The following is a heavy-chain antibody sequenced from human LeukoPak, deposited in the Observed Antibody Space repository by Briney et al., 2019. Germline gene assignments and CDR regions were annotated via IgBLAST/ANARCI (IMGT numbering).Heavy chain of an antibody. D-gene: IGHD2-15*01. CDR2: IYSGGTT. J-gene: IGHJ3*02. CDR3: ARDPRESSPYAFDI. Sequence: GGSLRLSCAASGFTVSSYYMSWVRQAPGKGLEWVSIIYSGGTTYYADSVKGRFTISRDNSKNTLYLQMNNLRAEDTAVYYCARDPRESSPYAFDIWGQGTMVTVSS. CDR1: GFTVSSYY. V-gene: IGHV3-53*01.